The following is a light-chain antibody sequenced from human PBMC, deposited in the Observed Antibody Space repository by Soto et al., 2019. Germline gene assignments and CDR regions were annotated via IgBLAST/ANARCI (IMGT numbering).Light chain of an antibody. CDR1: ISDVGNYKY. CDR2: EVS. V-gene: IGLV2-14*01. Sequence: SVRSPPASVCGSPGQSVTISCTGTISDVGNYKYVSWYQQHPGKAPKLMIYEVSNRPSGVSNRFSGSKSGNTASLTISGLQAQDETDYYCFSYASSGTYVFGTGTKVTVL. CDR3: FSYASSGTYV. J-gene: IGLJ1*01.